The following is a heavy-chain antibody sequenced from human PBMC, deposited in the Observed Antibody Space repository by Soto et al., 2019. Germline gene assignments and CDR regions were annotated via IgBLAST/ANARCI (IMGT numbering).Heavy chain of an antibody. Sequence: GESLKISCEAFGYSFTNYWIGWVRQMPGKGLEWMGIIYPSDSDTAYSPSFQAHVTISVDKSISTAFLQWDSLKASDTAMYYCARQSPTSMVRGIIHAFDVWGQGTMVTV. CDR3: ARQSPTSMVRGIIHAFDV. J-gene: IGHJ3*01. CDR1: GYSFTNYW. D-gene: IGHD3-10*01. CDR2: IYPSDSDT. V-gene: IGHV5-51*01.